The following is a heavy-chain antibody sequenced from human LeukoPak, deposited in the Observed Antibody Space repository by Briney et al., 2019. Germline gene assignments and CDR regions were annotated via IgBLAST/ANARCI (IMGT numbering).Heavy chain of an antibody. V-gene: IGHV4-59*12. CDR2: THYSGSS. D-gene: IGHD3-22*01. CDR3: ARASLRSSDGAFYYMDV. J-gene: IGHJ6*03. CDR1: GSSIIDYY. Sequence: SETLSLTFSVSGSSIIDYYWTWIRQSPGNSPEWIGYTHYSGSSGSSPSLKRRVTMSVDASKSQLSLKLSSVTAADTAVYYCARASLRSSDGAFYYMDVWGTGTTVTVSS.